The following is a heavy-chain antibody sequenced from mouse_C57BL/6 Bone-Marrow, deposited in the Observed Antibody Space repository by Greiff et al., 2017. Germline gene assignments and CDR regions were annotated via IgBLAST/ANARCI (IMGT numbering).Heavy chain of an antibody. CDR3: ARSGDYDENYYAMDY. CDR1: GYTFTSYW. J-gene: IGHJ4*01. Sequence: QVQLQQPGAELVMPGASVKLSCKASGYTFTSYWMHWVKRRPGQGLEWIGEIDPSDSYTNYNQKFKGKSTLTVDKSSSTAYMQLSSLTSEDSAVYYCARSGDYDENYYAMDYWGQGTSVTVSS. V-gene: IGHV1-69*01. D-gene: IGHD2-4*01. CDR2: IDPSDSYT.